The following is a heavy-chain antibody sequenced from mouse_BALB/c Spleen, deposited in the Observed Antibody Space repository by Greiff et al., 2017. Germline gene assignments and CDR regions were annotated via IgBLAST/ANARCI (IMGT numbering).Heavy chain of an antibody. CDR1: GFTFSSFG. Sequence: EVQLVESGGGLVQPGGSRKLSCAASGFTFSSFGMHWVRQAPEKGLEWVAYISSGSSTIYYADTVKGRFTISRDNPKNTLFLQMTSLRSEDTAMYYCARSDGYYAYYYAMDYWGQGTSVTVSS. J-gene: IGHJ4*01. CDR3: ARSDGYYAYYYAMDY. D-gene: IGHD2-3*01. V-gene: IGHV5-17*02. CDR2: ISSGSSTI.